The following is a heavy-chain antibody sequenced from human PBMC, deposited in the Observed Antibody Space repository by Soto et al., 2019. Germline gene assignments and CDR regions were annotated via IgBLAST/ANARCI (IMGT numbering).Heavy chain of an antibody. D-gene: IGHD2-2*01. CDR3: ARGRRYRTTTSCYPPALFPYGMDV. CDR2: INPDSDNT. CDR1: GYSFTNYD. Sequence: QVQLVQSGAEVKKPGAAVKVSCETSGYSFTNYDINWVRQAAGQGLEWMGWINPDSDNTGYAQKFQGRVTMTRDTSISTAYMELNSLRSEDTAVYYCARGRRYRTTTSCYPPALFPYGMDVWGQGTTVTVSS. V-gene: IGHV1-8*01. J-gene: IGHJ6*02.